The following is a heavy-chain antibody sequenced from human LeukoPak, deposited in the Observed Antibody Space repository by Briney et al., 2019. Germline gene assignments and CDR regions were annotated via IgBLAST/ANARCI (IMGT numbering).Heavy chain of an antibody. CDR3: ARGPVRDYSNY. CDR1: GVPITSGGYY. V-gene: IGHV4-31*03. J-gene: IGHJ4*02. CDR2: IYYSGST. D-gene: IGHD4-11*01. Sequence: TLSLTCTVSGVPITSGGYYWSWIRQHPGKGLGWLGYIYYSGSTYYNPSLKSRLTISLDTSKNHFSLRLTSVTAADTAVYYCARGPVRDYSNYWGQGTLVTVSS.